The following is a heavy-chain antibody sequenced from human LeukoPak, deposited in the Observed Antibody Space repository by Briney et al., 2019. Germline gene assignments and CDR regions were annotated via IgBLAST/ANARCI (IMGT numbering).Heavy chain of an antibody. V-gene: IGHV3-30*04. Sequence: PGGSLRLSCAASGFTFSSYAMHWVRQAPGKGLEWVAVISYDGSNKYYADSVKGRFTISRDNSKNTLYLQMNSLRAEDTAVYYCARDPALYAIYYYYYMDVWGKGTTVTVSS. J-gene: IGHJ6*03. D-gene: IGHD2-8*01. CDR3: ARDPALYAIYYYYYMDV. CDR1: GFTFSSYA. CDR2: ISYDGSNK.